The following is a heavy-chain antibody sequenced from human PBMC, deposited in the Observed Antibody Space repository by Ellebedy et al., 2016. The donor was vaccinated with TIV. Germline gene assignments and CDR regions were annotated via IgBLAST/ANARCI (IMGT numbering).Heavy chain of an antibody. CDR3: ARGPRLFYYDATGYCIFDH. Sequence: SGPTLVKPTQTLTLTCSFSGFSLSTRGVGVGWIRQPPGKAPEWLALIYWDDTQQYSPSLKSRLTITKAAADNRVVLTLTNVDPADTATYYCARGPRLFYYDATGYCIFDHWGQGALVTVSS. V-gene: IGHV2-5*02. J-gene: IGHJ5*02. CDR2: IYWDDTQ. D-gene: IGHD3-22*01. CDR1: GFSLSTRGVG.